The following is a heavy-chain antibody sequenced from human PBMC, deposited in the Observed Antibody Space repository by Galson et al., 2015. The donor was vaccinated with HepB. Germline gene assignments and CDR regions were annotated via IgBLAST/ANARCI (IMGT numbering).Heavy chain of an antibody. D-gene: IGHD6-19*01. J-gene: IGHJ5*02. CDR1: GFTFSNYA. V-gene: IGHV3-23*01. CDR2: ISGSGGYT. Sequence: SLRLSCAASGFTFSNYAMGWVRQAPGKGLEWVSGISGSGGYTYYADSVKGRFPISRDNSKNTLYLQMNSLRAKDTDVYYCAKVSTSGWYSDWFDPWGQGTLVTVSS. CDR3: AKVSTSGWYSDWFDP.